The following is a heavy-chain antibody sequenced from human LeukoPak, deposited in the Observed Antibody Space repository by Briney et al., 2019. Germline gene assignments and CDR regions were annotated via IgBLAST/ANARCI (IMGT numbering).Heavy chain of an antibody. V-gene: IGHV1-8*01. D-gene: IGHD3-3*01. J-gene: IGHJ3*02. CDR3: ARSTYYDFWSGYAFDI. Sequence: ASVKVSCKASGYTSTSYDINWVRQATGQGLEWMGWMNPNSGNTGYAQKFQGRVTMTRNTSISTAYMELSSLRSEDTAVYYCARSTYYDFWSGYAFDIWGQGTMVTVSS. CDR2: MNPNSGNT. CDR1: GYTSTSYD.